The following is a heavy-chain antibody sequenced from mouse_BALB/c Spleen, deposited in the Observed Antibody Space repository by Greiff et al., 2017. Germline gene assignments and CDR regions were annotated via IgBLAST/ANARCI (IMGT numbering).Heavy chain of an antibody. Sequence: VQLKQSGGGLVQPGGSRKLSCAASGFTFSDYGMAWVRQAPGKGPEWVAFISNLAYSIYYADTVTGRFTISRENAKNTLYLEMSSLRSEDTAMYYCARGSNYSYWYFDVWGAGTTVTVSS. CDR2: ISNLAYSI. D-gene: IGHD2-1*01. CDR1: GFTFSDYG. J-gene: IGHJ1*01. CDR3: ARGSNYSYWYFDV. V-gene: IGHV5-15*02.